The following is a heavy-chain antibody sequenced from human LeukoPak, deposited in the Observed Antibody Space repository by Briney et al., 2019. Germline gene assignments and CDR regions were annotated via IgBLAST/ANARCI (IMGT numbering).Heavy chain of an antibody. CDR3: AREGGGYDYPHFDY. V-gene: IGHV3-53*01. J-gene: IGHJ4*02. CDR1: GFTVSSNY. Sequence: GGSLRLSCAASGFTVSSNYMSWVRQAPGKGLEWVSVIYSGGSTYYADSVKGRFTISRDNSKNTLYLQMYSLRAEDTAVYYCAREGGGYDYPHFDYWGQGTLVTVSS. D-gene: IGHD5-12*01. CDR2: IYSGGST.